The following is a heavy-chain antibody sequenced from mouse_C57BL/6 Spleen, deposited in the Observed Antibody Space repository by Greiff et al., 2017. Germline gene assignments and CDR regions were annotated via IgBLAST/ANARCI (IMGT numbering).Heavy chain of an antibody. V-gene: IGHV1-82*01. CDR2: IYSGDGDT. CDR1: GYAFSSSW. Sequence: VQLQQSGPELVKPGASVKISCKASGYAFSSSWMNWVKQRPGKGLEWIGRIYSGDGDTNYNGKFKGKATLTADKSSSTAYMQLSSLTSEDSAVYFCARLGAYDYDAWFAYWGQGTLVTVSA. J-gene: IGHJ3*01. D-gene: IGHD2-4*01. CDR3: ARLGAYDYDAWFAY.